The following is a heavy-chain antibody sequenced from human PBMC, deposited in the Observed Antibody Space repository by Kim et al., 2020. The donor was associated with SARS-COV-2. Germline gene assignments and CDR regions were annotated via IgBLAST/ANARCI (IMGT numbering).Heavy chain of an antibody. V-gene: IGHV3-30*18. Sequence: GGSLRLSCTASGFTFRSYGMHWVRQAPGKGLQWVAVISYDGSNQYYADSVKGRFTISRDNSKSTLFLQMNSLRTEDTAVYYCAKDQSYRTIGLCYSDYY. D-gene: IGHD2-8*01. CDR3: AKDQSYRTIGLCYSDYY. CDR1: GFTFRSYG. CDR2: ISYDGSNQ. J-gene: IGHJ6*01.